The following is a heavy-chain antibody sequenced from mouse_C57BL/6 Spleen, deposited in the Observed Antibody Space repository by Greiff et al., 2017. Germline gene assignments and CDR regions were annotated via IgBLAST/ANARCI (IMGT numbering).Heavy chain of an antibody. V-gene: IGHV5-17*01. CDR2: ISSGSSTI. D-gene: IGHD1-1*01. CDR3: ARGYGGSSWFAY. J-gene: IGHJ3*01. CDR1: GFTFSDYG. Sequence: EVKLMESGGGLVKPGGSLKLSCAASGFTFSDYGMHWVRQAPEKGLEWVAYISSGSSTIYYADTVKGRFTISRDNAKNTLFLQMTSLRSEDTAMYYCARGYGGSSWFAYWGQGTLVTVSA.